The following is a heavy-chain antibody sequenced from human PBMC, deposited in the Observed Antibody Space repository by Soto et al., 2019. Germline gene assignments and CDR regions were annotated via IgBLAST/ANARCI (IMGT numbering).Heavy chain of an antibody. V-gene: IGHV3-30-3*01. CDR1: GFTFSSYA. CDR3: ARDHNYGDYLDY. Sequence: ESGGGVVQPGRSLRLSCAASGFTFSSYAMHWVRQAPGKGLEWVAVISYDGSNKYYADSVKGRFTISRDNSKNTLYLQMNSLRAEDTAVYYCARDHNYGDYLDYWGQGTLVTVSS. J-gene: IGHJ4*02. CDR2: ISYDGSNK. D-gene: IGHD4-17*01.